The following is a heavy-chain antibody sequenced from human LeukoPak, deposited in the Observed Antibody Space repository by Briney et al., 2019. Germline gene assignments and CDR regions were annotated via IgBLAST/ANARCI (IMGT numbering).Heavy chain of an antibody. V-gene: IGHV3-21*01. Sequence: GGSLRLSCVASGFIFSSYNINWVRQAPGKGLEWVSSISSSSTYISYADSVKGRFTISRDNAKNSLDLEMNSLRAEDTAVYYCARAMSTFGGVRNYFDSWGQGTLVTVSS. CDR3: ARAMSTFGGVRNYFDS. J-gene: IGHJ4*02. D-gene: IGHD3-16*01. CDR2: ISSSSTYI. CDR1: GFIFSSYN.